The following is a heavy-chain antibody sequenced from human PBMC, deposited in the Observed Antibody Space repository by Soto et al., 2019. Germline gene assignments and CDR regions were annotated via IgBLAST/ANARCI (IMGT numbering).Heavy chain of an antibody. CDR1: GITFSNAG. Sequence: GGSLRLSCPAFGITFSNAGLNWVRQAPGKGLERGGRIPRRTEGGPTAYAAHVKGRFTISRDDSKNTLYLQMNSLKTEDTAVYYCTTSGTYYDFWSGYHRPLDYWGQGTLVTVSS. D-gene: IGHD3-3*01. V-gene: IGHV3-15*07. J-gene: IGHJ4*02. CDR2: IPRRTEGGPT. CDR3: TTSGTYYDFWSGYHRPLDY.